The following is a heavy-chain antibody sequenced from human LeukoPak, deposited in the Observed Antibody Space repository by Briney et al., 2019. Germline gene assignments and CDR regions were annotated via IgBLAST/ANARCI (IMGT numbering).Heavy chain of an antibody. V-gene: IGHV3-7*01. J-gene: IGHJ4*02. Sequence: PGGSLRLSCAASGFSFGSYAMSWVCQAPGKGLEWVANIKQDGSEKYYVDSVKGRFTISRDNAKNSLYLQMNSLRAEDTAVYYCARAFDYWGQGTLVTVSS. CDR1: GFSFGSYA. CDR2: IKQDGSEK. CDR3: ARAFDY.